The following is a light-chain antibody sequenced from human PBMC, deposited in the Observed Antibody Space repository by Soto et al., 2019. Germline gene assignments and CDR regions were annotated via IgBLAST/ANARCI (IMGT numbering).Light chain of an antibody. CDR2: AAS. V-gene: IGKV1-9*01. CDR1: QGISSY. Sequence: DIKLTQSPSFLSASVGDRVTITCRASQGISSYLAWYQQKPGKAPKLLIYAASTLQSGVPSRFSGSGSGTEFTLTISSLQPEDFATYYCQQYYSYPPFTFGPGTKVDIK. CDR3: QQYYSYPPFT. J-gene: IGKJ3*01.